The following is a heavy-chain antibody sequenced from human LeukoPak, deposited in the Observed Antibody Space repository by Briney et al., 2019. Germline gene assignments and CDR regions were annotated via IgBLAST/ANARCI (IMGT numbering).Heavy chain of an antibody. Sequence: SGGSLRLSCAASGFTVSSNYMSWVRQAPGKGLVWVSRINGDGSTTAYADSVKGRFTISRDNAKNTLYLQMNSLRVEDTAVYYCARGAAPQGYWGQGTLVTVSS. CDR1: GFTVSSNY. V-gene: IGHV3-74*03. CDR2: INGDGSTT. CDR3: ARGAAPQGY. J-gene: IGHJ4*02. D-gene: IGHD2-15*01.